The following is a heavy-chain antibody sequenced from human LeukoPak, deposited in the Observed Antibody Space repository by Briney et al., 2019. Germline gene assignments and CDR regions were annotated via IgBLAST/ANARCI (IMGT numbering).Heavy chain of an antibody. V-gene: IGHV3-30*18. CDR3: ANSGGLGGGSYY. D-gene: IGHD2-15*01. Sequence: GRSLRLSCAASGFTFSSYGMHWVRQAPGKGLEWVAVISYDGSNKYYADSVKGRFTISRDNSKNTLYLQMNSLRAEDTAVYYCANSGGLGGGSYYWGQGTLATVSS. CDR1: GFTFSSYG. J-gene: IGHJ4*02. CDR2: ISYDGSNK.